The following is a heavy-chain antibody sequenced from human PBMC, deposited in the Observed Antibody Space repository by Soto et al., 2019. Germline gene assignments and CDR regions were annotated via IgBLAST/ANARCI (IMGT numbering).Heavy chain of an antibody. J-gene: IGHJ5*02. CDR2: VYYSGRT. CDR3: ARGSFSSSSSWFDP. D-gene: IGHD6-6*01. V-gene: IGHV4-31*03. Sequence: SETLSLTCTVSGGSISSGGYYWSWIRQHPGKGPEWIGYVYYSGRTYYNPSLHSRVSIAVDTTENQFSLKLTSVTAADTSVYYCARGSFSSSSSWFDPWGRGTLVTVSS. CDR1: GGSISSGGYY.